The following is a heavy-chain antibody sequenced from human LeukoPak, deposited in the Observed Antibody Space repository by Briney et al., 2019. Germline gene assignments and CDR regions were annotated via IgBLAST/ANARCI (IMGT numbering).Heavy chain of an antibody. Sequence: SETLSLTCTVSGGSISSGDYYWSWIRQPPGKGLEWIGYIYYSGSTYYNPSLKSRVTISVDTSKNQFSLKLSSATAADTAVYYCARGGVRQLLHAFDIWGQGTMVTVSS. CDR1: GGSISSGDYY. CDR3: ARGGVRQLLHAFDI. CDR2: IYYSGST. J-gene: IGHJ3*02. D-gene: IGHD2-2*01. V-gene: IGHV4-30-4*08.